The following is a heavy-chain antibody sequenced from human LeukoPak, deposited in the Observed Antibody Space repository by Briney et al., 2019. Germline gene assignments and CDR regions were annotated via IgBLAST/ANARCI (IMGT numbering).Heavy chain of an antibody. Sequence: GGSLRLSCAASGFTLSYYGMTWVRQAPGKGLEWVSAISGSGEYYADSVKGRFTISRDESKNPLHLQMSRLTVEDTAIYYCAKDAGDYTWNDEGHWFDVWGQGTLVTVSS. CDR2: ISGSGE. CDR3: AKDAGDYTWNDEGHWFDV. CDR1: GFTLSYYG. D-gene: IGHD1-1*01. J-gene: IGHJ5*02. V-gene: IGHV3-23*01.